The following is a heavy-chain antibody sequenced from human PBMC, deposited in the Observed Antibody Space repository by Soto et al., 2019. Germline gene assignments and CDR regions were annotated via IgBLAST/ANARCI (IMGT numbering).Heavy chain of an antibody. CDR3: ARFSSSVVSNYYYYGMDV. V-gene: IGHV5-10-1*01. Sequence: LGESLKISCKGSGYSFTSCWISWVRQMPGEGLEWMGRIDPSDSYTNYSPSFQGHVTISADKSISTAYLQWSSLKASDTAMYYCARFSSSVVSNYYYYGMDVWGQGTTVTVSS. CDR2: IDPSDSYT. CDR1: GYSFTSCW. D-gene: IGHD2-15*01. J-gene: IGHJ6*02.